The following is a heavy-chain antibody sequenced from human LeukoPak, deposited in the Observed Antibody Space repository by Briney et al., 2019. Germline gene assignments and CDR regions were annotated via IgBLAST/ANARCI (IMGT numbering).Heavy chain of an antibody. CDR3: ARDLRRGELVFDY. J-gene: IGHJ4*02. Sequence: GGSLRLSCAASGFTVSSNYMSWVRQAPGKGLEWVSVIYSGGSTYYADSVKGRFTISRDNSKNTLYLQMNSLRAEDTAVYYCARDLRRGELVFDYWGQGTLVTVSS. CDR2: IYSGGST. CDR1: GFTVSSNY. D-gene: IGHD1-26*01. V-gene: IGHV3-66*01.